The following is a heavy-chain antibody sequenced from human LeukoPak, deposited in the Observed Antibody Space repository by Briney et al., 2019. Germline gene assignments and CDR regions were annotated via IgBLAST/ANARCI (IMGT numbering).Heavy chain of an antibody. Sequence: ASVKVSCKASGYTFTSYYMHWVRQAPGQGLEWMGIINPSGGSTSYAQKFQGRVTMTRDMSTSTVYMELSSLRSEDTAVYYCARSLLYYYDSSGYRDYWGQGTLVTVSS. V-gene: IGHV1-46*01. J-gene: IGHJ4*02. CDR3: ARSLLYYYDSSGYRDY. CDR2: INPSGGST. CDR1: GYTFTSYY. D-gene: IGHD3-22*01.